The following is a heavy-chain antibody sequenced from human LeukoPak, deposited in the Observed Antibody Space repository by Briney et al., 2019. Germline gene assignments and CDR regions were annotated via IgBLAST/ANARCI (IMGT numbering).Heavy chain of an antibody. CDR3: ARGYCSSATCRHFDY. CDR1: GYAFTNYA. CDR2: ISVYNGNT. Sequence: GASVTVSCKASGYAFTNYAISWVRQAPGQGREWMGWISVYNGNTNYAQKLQGRVTMTADTSTTTAYMELRSLRSDDTAVYYCARGYCSSATCRHFDYWGQGALVTVSS. D-gene: IGHD2-2*01. V-gene: IGHV1-18*01. J-gene: IGHJ4*02.